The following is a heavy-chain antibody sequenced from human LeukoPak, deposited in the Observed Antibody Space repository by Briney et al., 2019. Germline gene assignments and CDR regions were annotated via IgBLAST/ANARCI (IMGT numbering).Heavy chain of an antibody. V-gene: IGHV4-59*01. Sequence: SETLSLTCTVSSGSISSYYWSWIRQPPGKGLEWIGYIYYSGSTNYNPSLKSRVTISVDTSKNQFSLKLSSVTAADTAVYYCARDVGRFSPDAFVIWGQRTMVTVSS. CDR3: ARDVGRFSPDAFVI. CDR2: IYYSGST. D-gene: IGHD3-3*01. CDR1: SGSISSYY. J-gene: IGHJ3*02.